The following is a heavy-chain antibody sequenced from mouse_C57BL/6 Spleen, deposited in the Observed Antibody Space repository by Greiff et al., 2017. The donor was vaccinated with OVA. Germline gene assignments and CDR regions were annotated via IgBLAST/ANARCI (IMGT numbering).Heavy chain of an antibody. J-gene: IGHJ3*01. Sequence: QVQLQQPGAELVKPGASVKMSCKASGYTFTSYWITWVKQRPGQGLEWIGDIYPGSGSTNYNEKFKSKATLTVDTSSSTAYMQLSSLTSEDSAVYYCARSGDGYRAWFAYWGQGTLVTVSA. V-gene: IGHV1-55*01. CDR2: IYPGSGST. CDR1: GYTFTSYW. D-gene: IGHD2-3*01. CDR3: ARSGDGYRAWFAY.